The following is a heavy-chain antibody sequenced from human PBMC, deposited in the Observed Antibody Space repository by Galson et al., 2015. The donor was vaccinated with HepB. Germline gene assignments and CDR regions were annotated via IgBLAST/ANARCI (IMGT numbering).Heavy chain of an antibody. V-gene: IGHV3-15*07. CDR3: TPATMIRGEVPYYFYKYGMDV. J-gene: IGHJ6*02. CDR2: IKSKTYGGTA. D-gene: IGHD3-10*01. CDR1: GFSFSNAW. Sequence: LRLSCAASGFSFSNAWMNWVRRVPGKGLEWVGHIKSKTYGGTADYAAPVKARFPLSRDDSKNILYLHLARLNTEDPGIYYCTPATMIRGEVPYYFYKYGMDVWGQGTAVTVSS.